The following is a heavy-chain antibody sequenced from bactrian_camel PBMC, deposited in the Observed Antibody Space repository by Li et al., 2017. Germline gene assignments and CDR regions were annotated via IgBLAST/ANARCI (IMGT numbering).Heavy chain of an antibody. CDR2: ITGFGIT. Sequence: QVQLVESGGGSVQAGGSLKLSCTASGYIFNTCGMGWYRQAPGKEREWVSSITGFGITTYADSVKGRFTISQDNAKDTLYLQMNSLKIEDTAVYYCALGSSRQATMTARGKGTQVTVS. J-gene: IGHJ4*01. CDR1: GYIFNTCG. D-gene: IGHD3*01. V-gene: IGHV3S53*01.